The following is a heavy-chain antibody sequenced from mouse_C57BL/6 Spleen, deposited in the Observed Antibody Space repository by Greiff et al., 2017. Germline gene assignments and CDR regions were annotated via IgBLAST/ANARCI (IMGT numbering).Heavy chain of an antibody. CDR3: ARQGGNYVYFDY. Sequence: EVKLMESGGGLVKPGGSLKLSCAASGFTFSSYTMSWVRQTPEKRLEWVATISGGGGNTYYPDSVKGRFTISRDNAKNTLYLQMSSLRSEDTALYYCARQGGNYVYFDYWGQGTTLTVSS. D-gene: IGHD2-1*01. V-gene: IGHV5-9*01. CDR2: ISGGGGNT. CDR1: GFTFSSYT. J-gene: IGHJ2*01.